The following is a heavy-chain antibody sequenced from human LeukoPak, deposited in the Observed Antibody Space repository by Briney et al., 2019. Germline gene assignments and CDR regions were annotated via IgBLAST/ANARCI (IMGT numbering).Heavy chain of an antibody. J-gene: IGHJ4*02. Sequence: GASAKVSCKVSGYTLTELSMHWVRQAPGKGLEWMGGFDPEDGETIYAQKFQGRVTMTEDTSTDTAYMELSSLRSEDTAVYYCASHRWEGSYPSYFDYWGQGTLVTVSS. CDR3: ASHRWEGSYPSYFDY. CDR2: FDPEDGET. D-gene: IGHD3-16*02. CDR1: GYTLTELS. V-gene: IGHV1-24*01.